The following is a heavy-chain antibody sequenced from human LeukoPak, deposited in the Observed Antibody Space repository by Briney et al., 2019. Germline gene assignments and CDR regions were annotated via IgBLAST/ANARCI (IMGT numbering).Heavy chain of an antibody. J-gene: IGHJ4*02. CDR2: IYYSGST. D-gene: IGHD4-17*01. CDR3: ADGDPYYFDY. CDR1: GGSISRSSYY. V-gene: IGHV4-39*07. Sequence: SETLSLTCTVSGGSISRSSYYWGWIRQPPGKGLEWIGSIYYSGSTYYNPSLKSRVTISVDTSKNQFSLKLSSVTAADTAVYYCADGDPYYFDYWGQGTLVTVSS.